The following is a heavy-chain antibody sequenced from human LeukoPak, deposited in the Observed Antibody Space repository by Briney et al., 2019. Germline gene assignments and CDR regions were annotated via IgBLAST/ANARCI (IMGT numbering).Heavy chain of an antibody. V-gene: IGHV1-2*02. J-gene: IGHJ4*02. CDR3: GRGTVVLMGVDY. CDR1: GYTFVGYY. CDR2: INSNSGGA. D-gene: IGHD3-22*01. Sequence: ASVKVSCKASGYTFVGYYIHWVRQAPGQGLEWRGWINSNSGGANYAQKFQGRVTMTRDTSISTAYMELSSLRSDDTAIYYCGRGTVVLMGVDYWGQGTLVTVSS.